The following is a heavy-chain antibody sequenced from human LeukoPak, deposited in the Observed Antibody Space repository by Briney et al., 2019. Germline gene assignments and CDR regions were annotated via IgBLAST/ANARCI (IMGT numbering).Heavy chain of an antibody. CDR1: GFTFSSYG. J-gene: IGHJ4*02. CDR2: IRYDGSNK. CDR3: AKPGHCSGGSCRYYFDY. Sequence: GGSLRLSCAASGFTFSSYGMHWVRQAPGKGLEWVAFIRYDGSNKYYADSVKGRFTISRDNSKNTLYQQMNSLRAEDTAVYYCAKPGHCSGGSCRYYFDYWGQGTLVTVSS. V-gene: IGHV3-30*02. D-gene: IGHD2-15*01.